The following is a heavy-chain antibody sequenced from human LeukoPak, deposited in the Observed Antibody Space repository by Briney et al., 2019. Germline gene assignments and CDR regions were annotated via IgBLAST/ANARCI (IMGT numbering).Heavy chain of an antibody. D-gene: IGHD3-10*01. J-gene: IGHJ4*02. CDR3: ASVGGSGSSYKDY. CDR2: INPNSGGT. V-gene: IGHV1-2*02. Sequence: GASVKVSCKASGYTFTGYYMHWVRQAPGQGLEWMGWINPNSGGTKYAQKFQGRVTMTRDTSISTAHMELSRLRSDDTAVYYCASVGGSGSSYKDYWGQGTLVTVSS. CDR1: GYTFTGYY.